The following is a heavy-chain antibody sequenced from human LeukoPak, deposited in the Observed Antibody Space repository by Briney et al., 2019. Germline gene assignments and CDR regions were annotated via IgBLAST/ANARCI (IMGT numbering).Heavy chain of an antibody. Sequence: GGSLRLSCAASGFTFSTYTLHWVRQAPGKGLEYVSAITGDGLTTFYANSVKGRFTISRDNSKNTLYLQMGSLRPEDMAVYYCARRNGANFDYWGREPWSPSP. CDR1: GFTFSTYT. D-gene: IGHD4/OR15-4a*01. CDR3: ARRNGANFDY. CDR2: ITGDGLTT. J-gene: IGHJ4*02. V-gene: IGHV3-64*01.